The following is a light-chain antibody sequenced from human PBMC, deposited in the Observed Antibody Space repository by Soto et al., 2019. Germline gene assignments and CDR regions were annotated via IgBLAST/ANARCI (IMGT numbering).Light chain of an antibody. Sequence: EIVMTQSPATLSVSPEERATLSCRASQSVSSNLAWYQQKPSQAPRLLIYGASTRATGIPARFSGSGSGTEFTLIISSLQSEDFAVYYCQQYNNWPPITFGQGTRLEIK. CDR1: QSVSSN. V-gene: IGKV3-15*01. J-gene: IGKJ5*01. CDR3: QQYNNWPPIT. CDR2: GAS.